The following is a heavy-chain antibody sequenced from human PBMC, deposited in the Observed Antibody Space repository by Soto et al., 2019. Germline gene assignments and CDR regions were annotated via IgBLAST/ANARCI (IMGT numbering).Heavy chain of an antibody. CDR2: ISGSGGST. V-gene: IGHV3-23*01. D-gene: IGHD6-19*01. J-gene: IGHJ4*02. CDR1: GFTFSSYA. Sequence: EVQLLESGGGLVQPGGSLRLSCAASGFTFSSYAMSWVRQAPGKGLEWVSAISGSGGSTYYADSVKGRFTISRDNSKKTLYLQLNGLRAEDTAVYYCAKDRGSGWYDDYWGQGTLVTVSS. CDR3: AKDRGSGWYDDY.